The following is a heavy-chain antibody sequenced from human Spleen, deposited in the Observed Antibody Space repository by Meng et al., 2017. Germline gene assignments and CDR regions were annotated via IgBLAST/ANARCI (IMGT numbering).Heavy chain of an antibody. Sequence: ASVKVSCKASGYAFSDYYIHWVRQAPGQVLEWMGWINPNSGGTNYAQKFQGRVSMTGDTSISTAYVELSGLRSDDTAVYYCARDENISLGKLFGDYWGQGTLVTVSS. V-gene: IGHV1-2*02. D-gene: IGHD2-21*01. CDR2: INPNSGGT. CDR3: ARDENISLGKLFGDY. CDR1: GYAFSDYY. J-gene: IGHJ4*02.